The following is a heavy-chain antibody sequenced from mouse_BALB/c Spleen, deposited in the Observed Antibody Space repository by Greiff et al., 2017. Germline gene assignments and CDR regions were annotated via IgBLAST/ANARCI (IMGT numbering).Heavy chain of an antibody. CDR2: INPGSGGT. D-gene: IGHD2-3*01. CDR3: ALSMCATGYYYAMDD. V-gene: IGHV1-54*01. CDR1: GYAFTNYL. J-gene: IGHJ4*01. Sequence: QVQLHQSGAELVRPGTSVKVSCKASGYAFTNYLIEWVKQRPGQGLEWIGVINPGSGGTNYNEKFKGKATLTADKSSSTAYMQLSSLTSDNSAVYFCALSMCATGYYYAMDDWGQGTSVTVSS.